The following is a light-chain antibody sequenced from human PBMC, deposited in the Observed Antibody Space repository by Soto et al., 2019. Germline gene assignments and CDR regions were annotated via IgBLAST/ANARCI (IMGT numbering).Light chain of an antibody. CDR1: QSVSNN. CDR3: QHYNNWPPWT. CDR2: DAS. J-gene: IGKJ1*01. Sequence: ETVMTQSPATLSVSPGERATLFCRASQSVSNNLAWYQQKPGQAPRLLIYDASTRATGIPARFSGSGSGTEFALTISSLQSADFAVYYCQHYNNWPPWTFGQGTKVEIK. V-gene: IGKV3-15*01.